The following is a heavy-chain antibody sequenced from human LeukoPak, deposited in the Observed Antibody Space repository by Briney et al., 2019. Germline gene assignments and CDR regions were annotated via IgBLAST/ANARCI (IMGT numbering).Heavy chain of an antibody. V-gene: IGHV3-30*04. J-gene: IGHJ3*02. Sequence: GRSLRLSCAASGFTFSSYAMHWVRQAPGKGLEWVAVISYDGSNKYYADSVKGRFTISRDNSKNTLYLRMNSLRAEDTAVYYCASSYDSSGYYPRGAFDIWSQGTMVTVSS. CDR2: ISYDGSNK. CDR1: GFTFSSYA. CDR3: ASSYDSSGYYPRGAFDI. D-gene: IGHD3-22*01.